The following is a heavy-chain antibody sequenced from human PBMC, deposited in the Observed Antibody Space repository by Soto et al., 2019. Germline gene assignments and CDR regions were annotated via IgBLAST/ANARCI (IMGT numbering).Heavy chain of an antibody. V-gene: IGHV3-48*01. CDR3: ARDRVVPDGGYYYYYYMDV. Sequence: GGSLRLSCAASGFTFSSYSMNWVRQAPGKGLEWVSYISSSSSTIYYADSVKGRFTISRDNAKNSLYLQMNSLRAEDTAVYYCARDRVVPDGGYYYYYYMDVWGKGTTVTVSS. D-gene: IGHD2-2*01. CDR1: GFTFSSYS. CDR2: ISSSSSTI. J-gene: IGHJ6*03.